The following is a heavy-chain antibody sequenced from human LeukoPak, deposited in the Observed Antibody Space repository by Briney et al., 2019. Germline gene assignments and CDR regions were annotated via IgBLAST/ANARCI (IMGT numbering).Heavy chain of an antibody. Sequence: GGSLRLSCAPSGFTFRNYGIHWVRQAPGKGLEWVAAISYDGTKKFYSDSGEGRFTISRDNSMNILYLQINSLRAEDTALYFCARDADTTTRNWYFDLWGRGTLLTVSS. D-gene: IGHD3-16*01. CDR1: GFTFRNYG. CDR3: ARDADTTTRNWYFDL. J-gene: IGHJ2*01. CDR2: ISYDGTKK. V-gene: IGHV3-30*03.